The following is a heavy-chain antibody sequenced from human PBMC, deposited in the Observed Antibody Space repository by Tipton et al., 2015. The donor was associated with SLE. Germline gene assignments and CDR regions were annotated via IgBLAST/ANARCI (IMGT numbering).Heavy chain of an antibody. CDR2: IYSGGST. D-gene: IGHD2/OR15-2a*01. V-gene: IGHV3-53*01. CDR3: AREAMTFDY. CDR1: GFTVSTNY. J-gene: IGHJ4*02. Sequence: SLRLSCAASGFTVSTNYMSWVRQAPGKGLEWVSVIYSGGSTSYADSVRGRFTISRDNAKNTVYLQMNSLRAEDTAVYYCAREAMTFDYWGQGTLVTVSS.